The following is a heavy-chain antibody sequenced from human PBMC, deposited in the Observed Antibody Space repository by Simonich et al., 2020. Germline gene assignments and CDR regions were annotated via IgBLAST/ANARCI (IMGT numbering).Heavy chain of an antibody. J-gene: IGHJ3*02. Sequence: QVQLVQSGAEVKKPGSSVKVSCKASGVTFSSYAISWVRQAPGQGLEWMGGIIPILGRANNAQKFQGRVTITADKSTSKAYMELSSLRSEDTAVYYCARDGITGTTFDAFDIWGQGTMVTVSS. CDR1: GVTFSSYA. D-gene: IGHD1-7*01. CDR2: IIPILGRA. CDR3: ARDGITGTTFDAFDI. V-gene: IGHV1-69*10.